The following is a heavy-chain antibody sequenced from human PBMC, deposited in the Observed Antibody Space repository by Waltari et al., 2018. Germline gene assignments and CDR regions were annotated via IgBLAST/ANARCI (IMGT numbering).Heavy chain of an antibody. D-gene: IGHD2-2*01. J-gene: IGHJ5*02. CDR1: GYSFTSYW. CDR2: IYPGDSDT. CDR3: ARGVPAAKEANWFDP. Sequence: EVQLVQSGAEVKKPGESLKISCKGSGYSFTSYWIGWVRQMPGKGLEWMGIIYPGDSDTRYCPAFQGQVTISADKSIISAYLQWSSLKASDTAMYYCARGVPAAKEANWFDPWGQGTLVTVSS. V-gene: IGHV5-51*03.